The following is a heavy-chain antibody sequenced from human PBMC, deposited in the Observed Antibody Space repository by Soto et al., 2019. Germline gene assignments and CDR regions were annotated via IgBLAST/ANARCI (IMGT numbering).Heavy chain of an antibody. V-gene: IGHV3-7*01. J-gene: IGHJ5*02. Sequence: EVQLVESGGGLVQPGGSLRLSCAASGFTFSSYWMSWVRQDPGKGLEWVANIKQDGSEKYYVDSVKGRFTISRDNAKNSLYLQMNSLRAEDTAVYYCARESGYDVVRWFDPWGQGTLVTVSS. CDR2: IKQDGSEK. D-gene: IGHD5-12*01. CDR1: GFTFSSYW. CDR3: ARESGYDVVRWFDP.